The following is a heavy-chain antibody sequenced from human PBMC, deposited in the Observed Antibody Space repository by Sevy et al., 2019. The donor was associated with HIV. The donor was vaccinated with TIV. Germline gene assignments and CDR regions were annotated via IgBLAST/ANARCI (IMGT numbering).Heavy chain of an antibody. Sequence: GGSLRLSCAASGFTFSNYFMNWVRQAPGKGLEWVSSISSGSSYIFYADSLKGGFTISRDKANNSLYLHMNSLRAEDTAVYYCARGDYYGSLYYFDYWGPGTLVTVSS. CDR1: GFTFSNYF. D-gene: IGHD3-10*01. J-gene: IGHJ4*02. CDR3: ARGDYYGSLYYFDY. CDR2: ISSGSSYI. V-gene: IGHV3-21*01.